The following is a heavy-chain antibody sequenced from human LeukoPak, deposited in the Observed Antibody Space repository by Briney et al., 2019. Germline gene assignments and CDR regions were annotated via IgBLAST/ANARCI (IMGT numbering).Heavy chain of an antibody. CDR1: GFTFSGSA. Sequence: GGSLRLSCAASGFTFSGSAMHWVRQASGKGLEWVGRIRSKANSYATAYAASVKGRFTISRDNSKNTAYLQMNSLKTEDTAVYYCTRHGIIKAARTHYYYGMDVWGQGTTVTVSS. CDR2: IRSKANSYAT. D-gene: IGHD6-6*01. V-gene: IGHV3-73*01. CDR3: TRHGIIKAARTHYYYGMDV. J-gene: IGHJ6*02.